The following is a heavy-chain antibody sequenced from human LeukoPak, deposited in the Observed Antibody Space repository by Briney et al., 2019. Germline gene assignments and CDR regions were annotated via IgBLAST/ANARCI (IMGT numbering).Heavy chain of an antibody. Sequence: GASVKVSCTASGYTFTGYYMHWVRQAPGQGLEWMGWINPNSGGTNYAQKFQGRVTMTRDTSISTAYMELSRLRSDDTAVYYCARNGDLWFGGLGYMDVWGKGTTVTISS. CDR2: INPNSGGT. CDR1: GYTFTGYY. J-gene: IGHJ6*03. CDR3: ARNGDLWFGGLGYMDV. V-gene: IGHV1-2*02. D-gene: IGHD3-10*01.